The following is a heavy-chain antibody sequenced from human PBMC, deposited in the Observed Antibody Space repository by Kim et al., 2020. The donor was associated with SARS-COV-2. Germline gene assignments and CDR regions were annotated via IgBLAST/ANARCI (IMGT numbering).Heavy chain of an antibody. V-gene: IGHV4-39*01. J-gene: IGHJ4*02. CDR1: GVTINSHTYY. D-gene: IGHD1-26*01. CDR2: IFYSGRT. CDR3: ARQYTGSFYDY. Sequence: SETLSLTCTVFGVTINSHTYYWGWIRQPPGKGLEWIGNIFYSGRTSYNPSLESRVTMSVDTSKNQFSLELNSVTAADRAVYYCARQYTGSFYDYWGPGTLVTVSS.